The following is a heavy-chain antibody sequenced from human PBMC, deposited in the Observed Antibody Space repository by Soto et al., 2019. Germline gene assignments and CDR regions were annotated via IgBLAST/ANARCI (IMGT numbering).Heavy chain of an antibody. D-gene: IGHD6-19*01. CDR3: ARDWSGGIAVAGKFDY. CDR1: GFTFSSYA. J-gene: IGHJ4*02. CDR2: ISYDGSNK. Sequence: GSLRLSCAASGFTFSSYAMHWVRQAPGKGLEWVAVISYDGSNKYYADSVKGRFTISRDNSKNTLYLQMNSLRAEDTAVYYCARDWSGGIAVAGKFDYWGQGTLVTVSS. V-gene: IGHV3-30-3*01.